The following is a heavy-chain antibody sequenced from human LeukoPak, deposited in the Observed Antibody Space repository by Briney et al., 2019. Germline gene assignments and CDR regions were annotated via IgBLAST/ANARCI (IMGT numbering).Heavy chain of an antibody. CDR2: LTGSGGNT. J-gene: IGHJ6*03. V-gene: IGHV3-23*01. Sequence: GGSLRLSCAASGFTFSSYAMSWVRQAPGKGLEWVSGLTGSGGNTYYADSVKGRFTISRDNSKNTLSLQMNSLRAEDAAVYYCVKFRGIQHYNYHMDVRGKGTTVTVSS. CDR1: GFTFSSYA. CDR3: VKFRGIQHYNYHMDV. D-gene: IGHD3-10*01.